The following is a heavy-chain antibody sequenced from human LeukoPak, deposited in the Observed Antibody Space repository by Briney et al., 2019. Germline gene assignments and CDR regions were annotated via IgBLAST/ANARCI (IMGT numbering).Heavy chain of an antibody. CDR1: GGSISSYY. Sequence: SETLSLTCTVSGGSISSYYWSWIRQPPGKGLEWIGYIYYSGRTNYNPSLKSRVTISVDTSKNQFSVKLSTVPAADTAVYYCAGVGYCSGGSCYREGYFDYWGQGTLVTVSS. D-gene: IGHD2-15*01. J-gene: IGHJ4*02. V-gene: IGHV4-59*01. CDR2: IYYSGRT. CDR3: AGVGYCSGGSCYREGYFDY.